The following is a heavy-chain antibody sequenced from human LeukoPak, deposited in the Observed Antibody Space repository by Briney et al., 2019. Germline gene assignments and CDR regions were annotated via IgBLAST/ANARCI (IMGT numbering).Heavy chain of an antibody. V-gene: IGHV3-21*01. CDR3: ARDPYTGSMFDY. CDR1: GSTFKSAS. J-gene: IGHJ4*01. CDR2: IGHFAGDI. D-gene: IGHD1-1*01. Sequence: GGSLRLSCVATGSTFKSASMSWVRQAPGKGLEWVAFIGHFAGDIFYADSVKGRFNISRDDAKDSVYLQMNSLRVDDTAVYFCARDPYTGSMFDYWGHGTLVTVSS.